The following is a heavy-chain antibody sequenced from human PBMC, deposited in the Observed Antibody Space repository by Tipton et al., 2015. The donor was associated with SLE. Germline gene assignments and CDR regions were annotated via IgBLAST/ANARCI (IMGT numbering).Heavy chain of an antibody. D-gene: IGHD6-19*01. J-gene: IGHJ4*02. CDR3: ASRPTSRPVAGSG. CDR1: GGSISSYY. Sequence: TLSLTCTVSGGSISSYYWSWIRQPAGGGLEWIGRIYTNENTNYNPSLKSRVTISVDTSKNQFSLKLSSVTAADTALYYCASRPTSRPVAGSGWGQGTLVTVSS. V-gene: IGHV4-4*07. CDR2: IYTNENT.